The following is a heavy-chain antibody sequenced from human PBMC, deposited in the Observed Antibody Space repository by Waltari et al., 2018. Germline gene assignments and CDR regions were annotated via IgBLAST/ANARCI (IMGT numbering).Heavy chain of an antibody. CDR3: ARGGGLWGSGSDLDY. CDR1: GFTFSSYW. J-gene: IGHJ4*02. Sequence: EVQLVESGGGLVQPGGSLRLSCAASGFTFSSYWMSWVRQAPGKGLEWVANRKQDGSEKYYVDSVKGRYTISRENAKNSMYLQMNSLRAEDTAVYYGARGGGLWGSGSDLDYWGQGTLVTVSS. D-gene: IGHD3-10*01. CDR2: RKQDGSEK. V-gene: IGHV3-7*01.